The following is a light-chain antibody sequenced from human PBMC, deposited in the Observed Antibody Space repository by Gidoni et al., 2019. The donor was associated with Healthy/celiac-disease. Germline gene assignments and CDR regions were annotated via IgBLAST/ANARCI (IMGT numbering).Light chain of an antibody. V-gene: IGKV1-39*01. Sequence: DIQMTQSPSSLSASVGDRVTITCRASQSISSYLNWYQQKPGKAPKLLIYAASSLQSGVPSRFSGSGSGTDFTLTISSLLPEDFATYYCQQRYSTLYTFGQXTKLEIK. CDR3: QQRYSTLYT. CDR2: AAS. CDR1: QSISSY. J-gene: IGKJ2*01.